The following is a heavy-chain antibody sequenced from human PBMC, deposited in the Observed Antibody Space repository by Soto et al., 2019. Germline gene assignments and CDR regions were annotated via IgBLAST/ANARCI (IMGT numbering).Heavy chain of an antibody. CDR1: GFIVSSNY. J-gene: IGHJ4*02. CDR2: LYSDCTT. V-gene: IGHV3-66*01. CDR3: SSGVVRGVIMGY. Sequence: GGSLRLSCAASGFIVSSNYMNWVRQAPGRGPEWVSVLYSDCTTYYADSVKGRFTISRDNSKNTLYLDMNGLRAEDTAVYYCSSGVVRGVIMGYWGQGTLVTVSS. D-gene: IGHD3-10*01.